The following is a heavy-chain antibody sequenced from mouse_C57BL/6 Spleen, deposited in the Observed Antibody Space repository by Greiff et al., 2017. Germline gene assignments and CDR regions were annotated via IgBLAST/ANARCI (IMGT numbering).Heavy chain of an antibody. CDR2: ISSGGRSS. Sequence: EVMLVESGGDLVKPGGSLKLSCAASGFTFSSYGMSWVRQTPDKKLEWVATISSGGRSSYYPDSVKGRFTISRDNAKNTLYLQMSSLKAEDTAMYYCARLTGWYFDVWGTGTTVTVSS. CDR3: ARLTGWYFDV. J-gene: IGHJ1*03. V-gene: IGHV5-6*01. CDR1: GFTFSSYG. D-gene: IGHD4-1*01.